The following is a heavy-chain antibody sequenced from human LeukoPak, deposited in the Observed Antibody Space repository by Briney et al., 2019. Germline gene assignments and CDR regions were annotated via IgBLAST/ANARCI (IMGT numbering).Heavy chain of an antibody. V-gene: IGHV4-59*06. CDR1: GGSISSYY. J-gene: IGHJ4*02. CDR3: ARVDVAARFGADY. Sequence: PSETLSLTCTVSGGSISSYYWSWIRQHPVKGLEWIGYIYYSGSTFYSPSLKSRVTISVDTFKKQFSLKLSSVTAADTAVYYCARVDVAARFGADYWGQGTLVTVSS. CDR2: IYYSGST. D-gene: IGHD6-6*01.